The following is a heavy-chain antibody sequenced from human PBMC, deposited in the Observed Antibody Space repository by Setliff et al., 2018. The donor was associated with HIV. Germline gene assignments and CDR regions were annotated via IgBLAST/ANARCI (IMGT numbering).Heavy chain of an antibody. CDR1: GDTFNTYA. CDR3: AKSGPRRNNGYQLSVRTWGMDV. Sequence: SVKVSCKTSGDTFNTYAISWVRQAPGRGLEWIGGIIPIFDTPHYAQNFQGRVAITTDESTSTAYMELSSLRSEDTAVYYCAKSGPRRNNGYQLSVRTWGMDVWGQGTTVTSP. J-gene: IGHJ6*02. V-gene: IGHV1-69*05. CDR2: IIPIFDTP. D-gene: IGHD2-8*01.